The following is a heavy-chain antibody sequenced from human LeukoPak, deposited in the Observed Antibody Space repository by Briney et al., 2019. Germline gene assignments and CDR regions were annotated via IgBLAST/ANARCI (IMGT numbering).Heavy chain of an antibody. D-gene: IGHD3-16*01. Sequence: PGGSLRLSCAASGFTFSSYAMHWVRQAPGKGLEWVAVISYDGSNKYYADSVKGRFTISRDNSKNTLYLQMNSLRAEDTAVYYCARAGGGHFFYGMDVWGQGTTVTVSS. CDR2: ISYDGSNK. V-gene: IGHV3-30*04. J-gene: IGHJ6*02. CDR3: ARAGGGHFFYGMDV. CDR1: GFTFSSYA.